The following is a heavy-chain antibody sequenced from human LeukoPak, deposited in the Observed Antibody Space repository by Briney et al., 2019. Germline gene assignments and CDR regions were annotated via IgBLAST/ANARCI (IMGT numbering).Heavy chain of an antibody. CDR3: ARGIAAAGLFDY. Sequence: GGSLRLSCAASGFTFSRYWMSWVRQAPGKGLEWVANIKQDGSEKYYVDSVKGRFTISRDNAKNSLYLQMNSLRAEDTAVYYCARGIAAAGLFDYWGQGTLVTVSS. V-gene: IGHV3-7*01. D-gene: IGHD6-13*01. CDR1: GFTFSRYW. J-gene: IGHJ4*02. CDR2: IKQDGSEK.